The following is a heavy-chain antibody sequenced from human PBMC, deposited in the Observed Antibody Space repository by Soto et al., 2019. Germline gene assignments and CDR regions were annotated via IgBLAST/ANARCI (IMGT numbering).Heavy chain of an antibody. CDR2: IIPILGTA. Sequence: ASVKVSCKASGGTFSSYAISWVRQAPGQGLEWMGGIIPILGTANYAQKFQGRVTITADESTSTAYMELSSLRSEDTAVYYCARVRLEVAGRGWYFDLWGRGTLVTVSS. J-gene: IGHJ2*01. V-gene: IGHV1-69*13. CDR3: ARVRLEVAGRGWYFDL. D-gene: IGHD6-19*01. CDR1: GGTFSSYA.